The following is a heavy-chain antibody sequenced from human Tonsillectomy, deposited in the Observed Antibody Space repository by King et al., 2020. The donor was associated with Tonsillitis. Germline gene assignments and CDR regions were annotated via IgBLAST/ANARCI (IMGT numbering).Heavy chain of an antibody. CDR2: IYYTGST. CDR1: GGSIRSSSYY. V-gene: IGHV4-39*01. D-gene: IGHD5-18*01. CDR3: ARGVGYGPLYYFDY. Sequence: QLQESGPGLVKPSETVSLSCIVSGGSIRSSSYYWGWIRQPPGKGLEWIASIYYTGSTYYNPSLKSRVTISVDTSKNQFSLKVISVTATDTAVYYCARGVGYGPLYYFDYWGQGTLVTVSS. J-gene: IGHJ4*02.